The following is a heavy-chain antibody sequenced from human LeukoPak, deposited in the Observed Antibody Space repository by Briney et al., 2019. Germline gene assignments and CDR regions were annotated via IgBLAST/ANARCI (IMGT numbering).Heavy chain of an antibody. Sequence: ASVKVSCKASGGTFSSYAISWVRQAPGQGLEWMGGIIPIFGTANYAQKFQGRVTITTDESTSTAYMELSSLRSEDTAVYYCARDTLRVAARREREYFQHWGQGTLVTVSS. V-gene: IGHV1-69*05. CDR2: IIPIFGTA. CDR3: ARDTLRVAARREREYFQH. J-gene: IGHJ1*01. CDR1: GGTFSSYA. D-gene: IGHD6-6*01.